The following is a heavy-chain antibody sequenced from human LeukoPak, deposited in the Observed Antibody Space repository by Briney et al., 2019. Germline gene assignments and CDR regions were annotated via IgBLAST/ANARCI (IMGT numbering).Heavy chain of an antibody. D-gene: IGHD3-10*01. CDR1: GGSFSGYY. V-gene: IGHV4-34*01. J-gene: IGHJ4*02. CDR3: ARANSMGSGSYSNFDY. Sequence: PSETLSLTCAVYGGSFSGYYWSWIRQPPGKGLEWIGEINHSGSTNYNPSLKNRVTISVDTSKNPFSLKLSSVTAADTAVYYCARANSMGSGSYSNFDYWGQGTLVTVSS. CDR2: INHSGST.